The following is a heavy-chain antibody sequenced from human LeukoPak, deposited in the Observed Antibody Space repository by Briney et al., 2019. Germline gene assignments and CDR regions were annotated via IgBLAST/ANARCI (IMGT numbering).Heavy chain of an antibody. CDR2: IKQDGSEK. CDR1: GFTFSSYC. D-gene: IGHD6-19*01. Sequence: GGSLRLSCAASGFTFSSYCMSWVRQAPGKGLEWVANIKQDGSEKYDVDSVKGRFTISRDNAKNSLYLQMNSLRADDTAVYYCARDPRIVVAGTGWFDPWGQGTLVTVSS. CDR3: ARDPRIVVAGTGWFDP. J-gene: IGHJ5*02. V-gene: IGHV3-7*01.